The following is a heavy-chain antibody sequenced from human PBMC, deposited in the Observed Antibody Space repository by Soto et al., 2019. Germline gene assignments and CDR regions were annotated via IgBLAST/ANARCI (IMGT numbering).Heavy chain of an antibody. Sequence: QVQLVQSGAEVKKPGSSVKVSCKASGGTFSSYTISWVRQAPGQGLEWMGRIIPILGIANYAQKFQGRVTITADKSTSTAYMELSSLRSEETAVYYCAREAGDYYDSSGYYQGRCMDVWGQGTTVTVSS. V-gene: IGHV1-69*08. CDR3: AREAGDYYDSSGYYQGRCMDV. CDR2: IIPILGIA. D-gene: IGHD3-22*01. CDR1: GGTFSSYT. J-gene: IGHJ6*02.